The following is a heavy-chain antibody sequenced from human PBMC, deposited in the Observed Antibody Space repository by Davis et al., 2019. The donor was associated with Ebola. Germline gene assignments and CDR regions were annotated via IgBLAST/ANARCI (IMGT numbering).Heavy chain of an antibody. D-gene: IGHD6-6*01. CDR3: ARGRHYSSSGGMDV. Sequence: SPNISPAPSGFTSDDYAMHWVRQAPGKGLEWVSGIDWNSGGIGYADSVKGRFTISRDNAKNSLYLQMNSLRAEDTALYYCARGRHYSSSGGMDVWGQGTTVIVSS. CDR1: GFTSDDYA. V-gene: IGHV3-9*02. J-gene: IGHJ6*02. CDR2: IDWNSGGI.